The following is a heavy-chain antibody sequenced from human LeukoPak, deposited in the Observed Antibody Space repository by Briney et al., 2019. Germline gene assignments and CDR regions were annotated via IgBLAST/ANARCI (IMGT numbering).Heavy chain of an antibody. CDR1: GFTFSSYA. CDR2: ISGSGGST. Sequence: PGGSLRLSCAASGFTFSSYAMSWVRQAPGKGLEWVSAISGSGGSTYYADSVKGRFTISRDNSKNTLYLQMNSLRAEDTAVYYCAKGSQIPPPSYCTNGVCFAPPQNENGLFDYWGQGTLVTVSS. CDR3: AKGSQIPPPSYCTNGVCFAPPQNENGLFDY. J-gene: IGHJ4*02. D-gene: IGHD2-8*01. V-gene: IGHV3-23*01.